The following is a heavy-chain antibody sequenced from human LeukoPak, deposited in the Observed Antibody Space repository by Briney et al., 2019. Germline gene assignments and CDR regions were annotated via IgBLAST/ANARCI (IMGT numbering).Heavy chain of an antibody. Sequence: GGSLRLSCVVSGITFNNYAVSWARQAPEKGLDWVSVISGSAHKIRYADSVKGRFTISRDNSENIVYLQMNNLRVEDTAVYYCAGRLTGYSSGYIHWGQGTLVTVSS. V-gene: IGHV3-23*01. CDR1: GITFNNYA. D-gene: IGHD5-18*01. CDR2: ISGSAHKI. CDR3: AGRLTGYSSGYIH. J-gene: IGHJ4*02.